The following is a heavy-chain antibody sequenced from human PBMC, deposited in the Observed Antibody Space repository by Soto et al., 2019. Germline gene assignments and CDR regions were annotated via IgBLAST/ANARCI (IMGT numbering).Heavy chain of an antibody. CDR1: GYTFTSCY. D-gene: IGHD1-26*01. CDR3: ARADKGGSY. J-gene: IGHJ4*02. V-gene: IGHV1-46*01. CDR2: SNPSGGST. Sequence: QVQLVQSRAEVKKPGASVKVSCKASGYTFTSCYMHWVRQGPGQELEWMGISNPSGGSTNYAQKFQGRVTMTRDTSTSTVYMELSSLRSEDTAIYYCARADKGGSYWGQGTLVIVSS.